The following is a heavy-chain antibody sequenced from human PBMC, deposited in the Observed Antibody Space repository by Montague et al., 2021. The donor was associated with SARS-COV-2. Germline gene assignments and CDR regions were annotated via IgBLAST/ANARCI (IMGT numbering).Heavy chain of an antibody. V-gene: IGHV4-34*01. CDR1: GGSFSGYY. Sequence: SETLSLTCAVYGGSFSGYYWSWIRQPPEKGLEWIGEINHSGSTNYNPSLKSRVTISVDTSKNQFSLKLSSVTAADTAVYYCARWTTVTTFYYYYGMDVWGQGTTVTVSS. J-gene: IGHJ6*02. D-gene: IGHD4-17*01. CDR2: INHSGST. CDR3: ARWTTVTTFYYYYGMDV.